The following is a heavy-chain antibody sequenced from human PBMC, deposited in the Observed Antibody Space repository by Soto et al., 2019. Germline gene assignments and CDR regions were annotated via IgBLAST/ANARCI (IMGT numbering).Heavy chain of an antibody. Sequence: ETLSLTCTISGGSISVYYWSWIRQSPGQGLEWIGYIYDSGSPYYNPSLKTRVTISADTSKNQISLKLTSATAADTAVYFCARGVGSSPPRYWGRGTLVTVSS. J-gene: IGHJ4*02. CDR3: ARGVGSSPPRY. V-gene: IGHV4-59*01. CDR2: IYDSGSP. CDR1: GGSISVYY. D-gene: IGHD3-9*01.